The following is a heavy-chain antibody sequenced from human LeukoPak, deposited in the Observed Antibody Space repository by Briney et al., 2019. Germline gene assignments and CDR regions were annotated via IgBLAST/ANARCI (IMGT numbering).Heavy chain of an antibody. J-gene: IGHJ4*01. Sequence: PGGSLRLSCAASGFTSSDYYMSWIRQAPGKGLEWVSYISSSSSYTNYTDSVKGRFTISRDNAKNSLYLQMNSLRAEDTAVCYCAIVRYSSSWAWEFDYWGHGTLVTVSS. V-gene: IGHV3-11*06. CDR1: GFTSSDYY. CDR3: AIVRYSSSWAWEFDY. D-gene: IGHD6-13*01. CDR2: ISSSSSYT.